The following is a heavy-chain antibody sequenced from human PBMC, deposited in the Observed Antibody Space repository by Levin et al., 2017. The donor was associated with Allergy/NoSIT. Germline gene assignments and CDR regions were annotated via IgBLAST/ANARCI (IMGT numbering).Heavy chain of an antibody. CDR3: ARVGYCSSTSCDGSYYYYGMDV. CDR1: GGTFSSYA. J-gene: IGHJ6*02. Sequence: ASVKVSCKASGGTFSSYAISWVRQAPGQGLEWMGGIIPIFGTANYAQKFQGRVTITADESTSTAYMELSSLRSEDTAVYYCARVGYCSSTSCDGSYYYYGMDVWGQGTTVTVSS. V-gene: IGHV1-69*13. D-gene: IGHD2-2*01. CDR2: IIPIFGTA.